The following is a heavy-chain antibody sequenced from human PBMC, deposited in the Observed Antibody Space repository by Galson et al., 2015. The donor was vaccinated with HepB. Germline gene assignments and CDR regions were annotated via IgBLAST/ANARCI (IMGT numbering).Heavy chain of an antibody. CDR1: GYIFTVYH. Sequence: SVKVSCKASGYIFTVYHMHWMRQAPGQGLEWMGLINPRGGSATYAQKFQGRVTMTRDTSTSTVYMELSSLTSEDTAVYFCARALHAPSSGWYGEYFQHWGQGSLVTVSS. V-gene: IGHV1-46*01. D-gene: IGHD6-19*01. J-gene: IGHJ1*01. CDR2: INPRGGSA. CDR3: ARALHAPSSGWYGEYFQH.